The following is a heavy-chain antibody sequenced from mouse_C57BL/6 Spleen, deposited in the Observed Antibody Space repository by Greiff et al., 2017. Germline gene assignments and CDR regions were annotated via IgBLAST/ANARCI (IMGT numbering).Heavy chain of an antibody. CDR3: ARKTSYYGSSY. V-gene: IGHV1-50*01. CDR2: IDPSDSYT. CDR1: GYTFTSYW. D-gene: IGHD1-1*01. J-gene: IGHJ2*01. Sequence: VQLQQPGAELVKPGASVKLSCKASGYTFTSYWMQWVKQRPGQGLEWIGEIDPSDSYTNYNQKFKGKATLTVDTSSSTAYMQLSSLTSEDSAVYYCARKTSYYGSSYWGQGTTLTVSS.